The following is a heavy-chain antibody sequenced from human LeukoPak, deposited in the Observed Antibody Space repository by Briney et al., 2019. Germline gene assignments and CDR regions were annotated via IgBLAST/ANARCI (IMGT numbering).Heavy chain of an antibody. V-gene: IGHV3-48*03. Sequence: PGGSLRLSCSASGFSLRKYEMHWVRQAPGKGLEWISYMSSESTAIYYSDSVEGRFTMSRDNAKNSVHLQMTSLRADDTALYFCAREPAGLFFDANGYLDLWGQGALVTVSS. CDR2: MSSESTAI. D-gene: IGHD3/OR15-3a*01. CDR1: GFSLRKYE. J-gene: IGHJ4*02. CDR3: AREPAGLFFDANGYLDL.